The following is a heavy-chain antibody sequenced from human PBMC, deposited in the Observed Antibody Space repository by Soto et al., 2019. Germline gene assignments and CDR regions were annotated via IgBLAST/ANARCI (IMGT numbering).Heavy chain of an antibody. J-gene: IGHJ4*01. CDR3: ARHLVGSTRGNFDY. Sequence: GDSLNISCTTSGYSFTSYWIGWVRQLPGKGMEWMGNIYPYDSDTRYSPSFQGQVTISADTSITTAYLQWSGLRASDTAMYFCARHLVGSTRGNFDYWGQGTLVTVSS. V-gene: IGHV5-51*01. CDR2: IYPYDSDT. CDR1: GYSFTSYW. D-gene: IGHD2-2*01.